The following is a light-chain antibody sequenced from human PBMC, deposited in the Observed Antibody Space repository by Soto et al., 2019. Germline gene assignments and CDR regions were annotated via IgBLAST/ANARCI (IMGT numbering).Light chain of an antibody. J-gene: IGKJ1*01. CDR3: KQALQAPLT. Sequence: DIVVTQSPLSLPVTPGEPASISCRSSQSLPHSNGYNYLDWYLQKPGQSPQLLIYLGSNRASGVPDRVSGSGSGTDFTLKISRVEAEDVGLYYCKQALQAPLTFGQGTKVEI. CDR1: QSLPHSNGYNY. CDR2: LGS. V-gene: IGKV2-28*01.